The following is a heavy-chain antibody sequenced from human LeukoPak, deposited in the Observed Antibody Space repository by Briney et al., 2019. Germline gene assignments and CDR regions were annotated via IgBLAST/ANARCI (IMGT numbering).Heavy chain of an antibody. V-gene: IGHV1-2*02. D-gene: IGHD3-22*01. CDR1: GYTFTGYY. J-gene: IGHJ4*02. CDR2: INPNSGGT. CDR3: AREGRHDSSGYYYANDY. Sequence: ASVKVSCKASGYTFTGYYMHWVRQAPGQGLEWMRWINPNSGGTNYAQKFQGRVTMTRDTSISTAYMELSRLRSDDTAVYYCAREGRHDSSGYYYANDYWGQGTLVTVSS.